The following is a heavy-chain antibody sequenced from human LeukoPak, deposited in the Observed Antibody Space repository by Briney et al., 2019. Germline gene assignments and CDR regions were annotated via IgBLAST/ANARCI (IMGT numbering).Heavy chain of an antibody. V-gene: IGHV3-74*01. D-gene: IGHD4-17*01. J-gene: IGHJ6*02. CDR2: IHSDGSTT. Sequence: GGSLRLSCAVSGITVSKYWMHWVPQVPGKGLVWVSRIHSDGSTTDYADSVKGRFTITRDSAKNTLYLEMNSLRVEDTAVYYCTRDANHYGGMDVWGQGTTVTVSS. CDR1: GITVSKYW. CDR3: TRDANHYGGMDV.